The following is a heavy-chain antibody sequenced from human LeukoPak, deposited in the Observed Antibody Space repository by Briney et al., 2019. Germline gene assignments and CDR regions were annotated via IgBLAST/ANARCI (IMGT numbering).Heavy chain of an antibody. CDR3: ASGLISYGDYGEFDY. D-gene: IGHD4-17*01. J-gene: IGHJ4*02. V-gene: IGHV4-59*01. CDR2: IYYSGST. Sequence: VKPSETLSLTCTASGGSISSYYWSWIRQPPGKGLEWIGNIYYSGSTNYNPSLKSRVTIPVDTSKTQFSLKLSSVTAADTAVYYCASGLISYGDYGEFDYWGQGTLVTVSS. CDR1: GGSISSYY.